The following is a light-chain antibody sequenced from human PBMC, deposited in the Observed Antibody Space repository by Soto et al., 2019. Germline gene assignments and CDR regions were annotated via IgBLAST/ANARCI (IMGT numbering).Light chain of an antibody. J-gene: IGKJ4*01. CDR2: LGS. CDR1: QSLLHSTGRYY. CDR3: IQALQTPFT. V-gene: IGKV2-28*01. Sequence: DIVMTQSPLSLPVTPGEPASISCRSSQSLLHSTGRYYLDWYLQKPGQSPQLLIYLGSHRASGVPDRFSGSGSGTDFTLTISRVEAEDVGIYYCIQALQTPFTFGGGTRGEIK.